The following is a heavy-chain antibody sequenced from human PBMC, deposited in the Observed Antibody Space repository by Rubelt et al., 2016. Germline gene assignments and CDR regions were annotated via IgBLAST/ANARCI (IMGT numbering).Heavy chain of an antibody. V-gene: IGHV1-46*01. CDR1: GYTFTSYY. J-gene: IGHJ5*02. Sequence: QVQLVQSGAEVKKPGASVKVSCKASGYTFTSYYMHWVRQAPGQGLEWMGIINPSGGSTSYALKFQGRVAMTRATSTGTVYMGLSILKSEDTAVYYCARSPRYEFEDNGFDPGGQGTLVTVSS. CDR2: INPSGGST. D-gene: IGHD3-10*01. CDR3: ARSPRYEFEDNGFDP.